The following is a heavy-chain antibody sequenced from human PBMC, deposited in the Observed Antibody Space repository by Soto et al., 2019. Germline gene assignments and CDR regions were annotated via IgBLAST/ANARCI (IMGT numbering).Heavy chain of an antibody. D-gene: IGHD6-6*01. J-gene: IGHJ6*02. CDR1: GFTFRQYG. CDR2: IFYDESKE. V-gene: IGHV3-33*01. CDR3: ARDAAARDGRGGMDV. Sequence: GGSLRLSCAASGFTFRQYGMHWVRQAPGKGLEWVAVIFYDESKEYYADSARGRFTISRDNSNNMLYLQMNSLRGEDTALYYCARDAAARDGRGGMDVWGQGTTVTVSS.